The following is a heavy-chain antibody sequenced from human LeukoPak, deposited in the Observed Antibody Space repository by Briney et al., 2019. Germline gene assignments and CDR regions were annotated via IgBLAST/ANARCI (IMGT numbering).Heavy chain of an antibody. V-gene: IGHV4-39*01. Sequence: SETLSLTCTVPGGSISSSSYYWGWIRQPPGKGLEWIGSIYYSGSTYYNPSLKSRVTISVDTSKNQFSLKMGSVTSADTAVYYCVRQGLDGGAFYWGQGTLVTVSS. J-gene: IGHJ4*02. CDR1: GGSISSSSYY. CDR2: IYYSGST. D-gene: IGHD4-23*01. CDR3: VRQGLDGGAFY.